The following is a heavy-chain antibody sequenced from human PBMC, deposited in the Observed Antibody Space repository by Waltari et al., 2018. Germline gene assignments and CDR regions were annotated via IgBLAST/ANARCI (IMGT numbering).Heavy chain of an antibody. CDR3: ARGPVGAYYYDSSGLDY. V-gene: IGHV4-61*09. D-gene: IGHD3-22*01. CDR1: GGSISSGSYY. Sequence: QVQLQESGPGLVKPSQTLSLTCTVSGGSISSGSYYWSWIRQPAGKGLEWIGYIYTSGSTNYNPSLKSRVTISVDTSKNQFSLKLSSVTAADTAVYYCARGPVGAYYYDSSGLDYWGQGTLVTVSS. J-gene: IGHJ4*02. CDR2: IYTSGST.